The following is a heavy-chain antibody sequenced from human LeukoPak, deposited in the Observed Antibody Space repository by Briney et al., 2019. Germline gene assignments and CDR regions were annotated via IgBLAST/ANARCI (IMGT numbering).Heavy chain of an antibody. Sequence: WINPNSGVTIYAQKFQGRVTMTREQAISTAYMELSRLRSDDTAVYYCARASSSWYNWGFDYWGQGTLVTVSS. CDR3: ARASSSWYNWGFDY. J-gene: IGHJ4*02. CDR2: INPNSGVT. V-gene: IGHV1-2*02. D-gene: IGHD6-13*01.